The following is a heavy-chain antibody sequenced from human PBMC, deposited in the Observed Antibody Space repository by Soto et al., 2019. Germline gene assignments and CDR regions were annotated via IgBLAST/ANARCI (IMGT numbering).Heavy chain of an antibody. CDR3: ARGSDYGDYNWFAP. V-gene: IGHV4-59*11. CDR2: IYSSGST. Sequence: SETLSLTCTVSGGSISSHYWNWIRQPPGKGLEWIGYIYSSGSTNYNPSLKTRVTISVDTSKNQFSLKLSSVTAADTAVYYCARGSDYGDYNWFAPWGQGTLVTVSS. J-gene: IGHJ5*02. D-gene: IGHD4-17*01. CDR1: GGSISSHY.